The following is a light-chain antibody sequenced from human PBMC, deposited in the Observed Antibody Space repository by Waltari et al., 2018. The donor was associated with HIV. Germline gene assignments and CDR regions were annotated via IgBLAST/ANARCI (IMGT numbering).Light chain of an antibody. J-gene: IGLJ3*02. Sequence: QSVLTQPPSVSGAPGQTVTISFTGSSSNIGQNYDVHWYQQLPGRAPMVLLYGNSYRPPGVPDRFSGSKSGTSASLAITGLQADDEGYYYCQSYDTRSSGFLVFGGGTKVTVL. CDR2: GNS. V-gene: IGLV1-40*01. CDR1: SSNIGQNYD. CDR3: QSYDTRSSGFLV.